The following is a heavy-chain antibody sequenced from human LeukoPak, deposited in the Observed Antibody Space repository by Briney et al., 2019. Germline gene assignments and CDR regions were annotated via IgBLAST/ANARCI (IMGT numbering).Heavy chain of an antibody. CDR3: ARDLITMIVEGAFDY. J-gene: IGHJ4*02. V-gene: IGHV4-34*01. D-gene: IGHD3-22*01. CDR1: GGSFSGYY. Sequence: PSETLSLTCAVYGGSFSGYYWSWIRQPPGKGLEWIGEINHSGSTNYNPSLKSRVTISVDTSKNQFSLKLSSVTAADTAVYYCARDLITMIVEGAFDYWGQGTLVTVSS. CDR2: INHSGST.